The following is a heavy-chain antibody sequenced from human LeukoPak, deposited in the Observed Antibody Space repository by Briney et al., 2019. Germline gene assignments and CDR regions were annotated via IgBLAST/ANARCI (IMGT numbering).Heavy chain of an antibody. V-gene: IGHV3-30-3*01. D-gene: IGHD3-22*01. CDR2: ISYDGSNK. CDR1: GFTFSSYA. J-gene: IGHJ4*02. Sequence: GGSLRLSCAASGFTFSSYAMHWVRQAPGKGLEWVAVISYDGSNKYYADSVKGRFTISRDNSKNTLYLQMNSLRAEDTAVYYCARDPYYYDSSGYYLGGFDYWGQGTLVTVSS. CDR3: ARDPYYYDSSGYYLGGFDY.